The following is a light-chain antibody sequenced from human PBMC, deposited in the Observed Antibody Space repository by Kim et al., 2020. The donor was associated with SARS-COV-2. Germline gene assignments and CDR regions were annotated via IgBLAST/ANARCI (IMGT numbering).Light chain of an antibody. Sequence: EIVMTQSPATLSVSPGERATLSCRASQSVRSHLAWYQQKPGQAPRLLIYGASTRATGVPARFSGSGSGTEFTLTISSLQSEDFAVYYCQQDNDWPETFGQGTKVDIK. CDR2: GAS. V-gene: IGKV3-15*01. CDR1: QSVRSH. CDR3: QQDNDWPET. J-gene: IGKJ1*01.